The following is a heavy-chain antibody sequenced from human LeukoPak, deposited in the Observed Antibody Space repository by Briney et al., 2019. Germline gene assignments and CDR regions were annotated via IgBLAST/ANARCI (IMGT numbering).Heavy chain of an antibody. Sequence: GGSLRLSCAASGFTYSSYAMHWVRQAPGKGLEWVAVISYDGSNKYYADSVKGRFTISRDNSKNTLYLQMNSLRAEDTAVYYCARGLGYCSSTSCYNYFDYWGQGTLVTVSS. CDR1: GFTYSSYA. V-gene: IGHV3-30*01. D-gene: IGHD2-2*02. J-gene: IGHJ4*02. CDR3: ARGLGYCSSTSCYNYFDY. CDR2: ISYDGSNK.